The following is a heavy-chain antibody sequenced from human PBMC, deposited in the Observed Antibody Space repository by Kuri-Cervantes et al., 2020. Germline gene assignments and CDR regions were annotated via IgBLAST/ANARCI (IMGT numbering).Heavy chain of an antibody. Sequence: SVKVSCKASGGTFSSYAISWVRQAPGQGLEWMGGIIPIFGTANYAQKFQGRVTITADESTSTAYMELSSLRSEDTAVYYCASYWGILGSGSADASDIWGQGTMVTVSS. J-gene: IGHJ3*02. V-gene: IGHV1-69*13. D-gene: IGHD3-22*01. CDR2: IIPIFGTA. CDR1: GGTFSSYA. CDR3: ASYWGILGSGSADASDI.